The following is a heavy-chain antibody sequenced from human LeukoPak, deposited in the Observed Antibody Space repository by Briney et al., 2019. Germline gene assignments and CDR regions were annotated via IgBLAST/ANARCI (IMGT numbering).Heavy chain of an antibody. Sequence: GASVKVSCKASGYTFTGCYMHWVRQAPGQGLEWMGWINPNSGGTNYAQKFQGRVTMTRDTSISTAYMELSRLRSDDTAVYYCARDRRGSGWYKLIGDYWGQGTLVTVSS. CDR3: ARDRRGSGWYKLIGDY. V-gene: IGHV1-2*02. CDR1: GYTFTGCY. D-gene: IGHD6-19*01. CDR2: INPNSGGT. J-gene: IGHJ4*02.